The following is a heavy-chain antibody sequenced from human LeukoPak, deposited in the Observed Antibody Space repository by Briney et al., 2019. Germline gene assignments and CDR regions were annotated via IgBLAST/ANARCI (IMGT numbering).Heavy chain of an antibody. V-gene: IGHV4-61*01. Sequence: SETLSLTCTVSGGSVSSGSYYWSWIRQPPGKGLEWIGYIYYSGSTNYNPSLKCRVTISVDTSKNQFSLKLSSVTAADTAVYYCARDPVIYGMDVWGQGTTVTVSS. CDR3: ARDPVIYGMDV. J-gene: IGHJ6*02. D-gene: IGHD2-21*01. CDR1: GGSVSSGSYY. CDR2: IYYSGST.